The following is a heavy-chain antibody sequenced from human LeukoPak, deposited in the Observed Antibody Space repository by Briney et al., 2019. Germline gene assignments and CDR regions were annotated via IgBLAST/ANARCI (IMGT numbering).Heavy chain of an antibody. J-gene: IGHJ4*02. CDR3: ARDMMGATLYFDS. D-gene: IGHD1-26*01. Sequence: GGSLRLSCAASGFTFSDYNMSWVRQAPGKGPEWVSAISGSGGRTYNADSMKGRFTISRDNSKNTLYLQMNSLRVEDTAVYYCARDMMGATLYFDSWGQGTLVTVSS. CDR1: GFTFSDYN. CDR2: ISGSGGRT. V-gene: IGHV3-23*01.